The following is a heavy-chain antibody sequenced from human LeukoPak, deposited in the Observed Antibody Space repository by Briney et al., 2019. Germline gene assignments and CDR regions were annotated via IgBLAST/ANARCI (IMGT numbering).Heavy chain of an antibody. CDR3: AKDTGNYYDSSGYLY. CDR2: IRYDGSNK. J-gene: IGHJ4*02. CDR1: GFTFSSYG. V-gene: IGHV3-30*02. D-gene: IGHD3-22*01. Sequence: GGSLRLSCAASGFTFSSYGMHWVRQAPGKGLEWVAFIRYDGSNKYYADSVKGRFTISRDNSKNTLYLQMNSLRAEDTAVYYCAKDTGNYYDSSGYLYWGQGTLVTVSS.